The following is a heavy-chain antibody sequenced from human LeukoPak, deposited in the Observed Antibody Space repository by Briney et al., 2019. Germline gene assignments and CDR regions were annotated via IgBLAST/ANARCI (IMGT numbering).Heavy chain of an antibody. CDR3: ARDPNSKIGAFDL. CDR2: IKEDGSDK. J-gene: IGHJ3*01. D-gene: IGHD2/OR15-2a*01. CDR1: GFTFSRYW. Sequence: GGSLRLSCAASGFTFSRYWMTWVRQAPGKGLQRVANIKEDGSDKYYLDSVRGRFTISRDNAQTSLYLQMNSLRADDSAVYYCARDPNSKIGAFDLWGQGTMVTVSS. V-gene: IGHV3-7*01.